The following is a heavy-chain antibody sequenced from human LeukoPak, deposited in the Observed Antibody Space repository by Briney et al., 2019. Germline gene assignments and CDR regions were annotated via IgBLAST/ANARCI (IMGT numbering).Heavy chain of an antibody. V-gene: IGHV4-39*01. CDR2: IYYSGNT. Sequence: SETLSLTCTVSGGSISSSSSYWGWNRQPPGKGLEWIGIIYYSGNTYYNPSLKSRVTISVDTSENQFSLRLSSVTAADTAVYYCARGYYHSGSYYNFDFWGQGTLVTVSS. D-gene: IGHD3-10*01. CDR1: GGSISSSSSY. CDR3: ARGYYHSGSYYNFDF. J-gene: IGHJ4*02.